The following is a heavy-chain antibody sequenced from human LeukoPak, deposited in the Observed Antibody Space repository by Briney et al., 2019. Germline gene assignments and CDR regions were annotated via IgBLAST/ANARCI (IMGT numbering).Heavy chain of an antibody. CDR2: INPSGGST. Sequence: ASVKVSCKASGYTFSRYYMYWVRQAPGQGLEWMGIINPSGGSTSYAQKFQGRVTVTRDTSASTVYMELSSLRSEDTAVYYCARVGYCSGGSCYYLLYWGQGTLVTVSS. J-gene: IGHJ4*02. CDR3: ARVGYCSGGSCYYLLY. V-gene: IGHV1-46*01. CDR1: GYTFSRYY. D-gene: IGHD2-15*01.